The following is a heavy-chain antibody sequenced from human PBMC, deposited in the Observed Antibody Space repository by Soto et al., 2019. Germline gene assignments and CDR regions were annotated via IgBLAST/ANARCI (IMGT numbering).Heavy chain of an antibody. J-gene: IGHJ4*02. CDR3: AKDRSPLLAAAAAGFYN. CDR1: GFTFDDYA. CDR2: ISWNSDDI. Sequence: GGSLRLSCAASGFTFDDYAIHWVRQAPGKGLEWVSGISWNSDDIGYADSVKGRFTISRDNAKNSLYLQMNSLRAEDTALYYCAKDRSPLLAAAAAGFYNWGQGTLVTVSS. V-gene: IGHV3-9*01. D-gene: IGHD6-13*01.